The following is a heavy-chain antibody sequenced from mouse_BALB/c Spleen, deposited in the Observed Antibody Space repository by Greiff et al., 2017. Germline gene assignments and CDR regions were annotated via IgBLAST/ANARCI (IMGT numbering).Heavy chain of an antibody. Sequence: EVQLQESGPGLVKPSQSLSLTCFVTGYSITSGYYWNWIRQFPGNKLEWMGYISYDGSNNYNPSLKNRISITRDTSKNQFFLKLNSVTTEDTATYYCARGDDYLDDWGQGTTLTVSS. CDR3: ARGDDYLDD. D-gene: IGHD2-3*01. J-gene: IGHJ2*01. V-gene: IGHV3-6*02. CDR1: GYSITSGYY. CDR2: ISYDGSN.